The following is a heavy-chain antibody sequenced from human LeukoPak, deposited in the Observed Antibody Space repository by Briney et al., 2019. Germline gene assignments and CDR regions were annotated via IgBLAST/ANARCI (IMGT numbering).Heavy chain of an antibody. V-gene: IGHV3-49*04. CDR2: IRSKAYGGTT. CDR1: GFTFGDYA. CDR3: TRLRYFDWLLDY. Sequence: PGGSLRLSCTASGFTFGDYAMSWVRQAPGKGLEWVGFIRSKAYGGTTEYAASVKGRFTISRDDSKSIPYLQMNSLKTEDTAVYYCTRLRYFDWLLDYWGQGTRVTASS. J-gene: IGHJ4*02. D-gene: IGHD3-9*01.